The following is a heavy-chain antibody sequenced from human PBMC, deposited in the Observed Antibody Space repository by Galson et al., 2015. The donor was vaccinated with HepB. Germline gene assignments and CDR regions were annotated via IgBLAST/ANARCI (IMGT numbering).Heavy chain of an antibody. Sequence: SVKASCKASGYTFNSYAMNWVRQAPGQGLEWMGWISTNTGNPTYAQAFTGRFAFSLDTSVTTAYLQISSLKAEDTAVYFCARSPYFGSGSHSNAWFDPWGQGTLVTVSS. J-gene: IGHJ5*02. CDR1: GYTFNSYA. V-gene: IGHV7-4-1*02. CDR3: ARSPYFGSGSHSNAWFDP. CDR2: ISTNTGNP. D-gene: IGHD3-10*01.